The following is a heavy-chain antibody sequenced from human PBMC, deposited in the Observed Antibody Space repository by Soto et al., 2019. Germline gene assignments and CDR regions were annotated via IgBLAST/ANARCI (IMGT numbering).Heavy chain of an antibody. V-gene: IGHV3-23*01. CDR2: IRGTGGST. CDR3: AKDGNRVRGPDY. D-gene: IGHD3-10*01. Sequence: PGGSLRLSCAGSGFTFSNYVLSWVRQAPGKGLEWVSAIRGTGGSTYYADSVKGRFTISRDNSKNTLYVQMNSLRVEDTAVYYCAKDGNRVRGPDYWGQGTLVTVSS. CDR1: GFTFSNYV. J-gene: IGHJ4*02.